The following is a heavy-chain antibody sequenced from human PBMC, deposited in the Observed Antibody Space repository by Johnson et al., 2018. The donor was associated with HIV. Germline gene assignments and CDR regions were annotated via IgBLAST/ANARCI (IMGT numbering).Heavy chain of an antibody. V-gene: IGHV3-66*01. CDR3: ASTGSGSDDAFDI. CDR1: GFTVSSNY. J-gene: IGHJ3*02. D-gene: IGHD3-10*01. CDR2: IYSGGST. Sequence: MLLVESGGGLVKPGGSLRLSCAASGFTVSSNYMSWVRQAPGKGLEWVSVIYSGGSTYYADSVKGRFTISRDNSKNTLYLQMNSLRAEDSAVYYCASTGSGSDDAFDIWGQGTMVTVSS.